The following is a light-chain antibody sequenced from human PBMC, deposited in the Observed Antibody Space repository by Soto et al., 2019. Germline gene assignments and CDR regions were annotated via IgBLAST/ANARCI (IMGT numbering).Light chain of an antibody. CDR2: DAS. CDR3: QPYYRWPLS. Sequence: EMVVTQSPATLSVSPGERVTLSCRTSQDVSSKLAWYQQKPGQPPSLLIYDASTRATVTPARFSGSGSGTEFTLGVSSLQSEYYALYLCQPYYRWPLSSGGGIKVEIK. CDR1: QDVSSK. V-gene: IGKV3D-15*01. J-gene: IGKJ4*01.